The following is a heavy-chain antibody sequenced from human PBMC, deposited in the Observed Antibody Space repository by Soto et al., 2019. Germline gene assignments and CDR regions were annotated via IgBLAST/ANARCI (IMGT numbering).Heavy chain of an antibody. CDR1: GFTFSSYW. J-gene: IGHJ4*02. D-gene: IGHD5-12*01. V-gene: IGHV3-7*01. CDR3: ARELGYNSPSFEY. CDR2: IKQDGSEK. Sequence: GGSLRLSCAASGFTFSSYWMSWVRQAPGKGLEWVANIKQDGSEKYYVESVKGRFTISTENAKNSLYLQMNSLRAEDTAVYYCARELGYNSPSFEYWGQGALVTVSS.